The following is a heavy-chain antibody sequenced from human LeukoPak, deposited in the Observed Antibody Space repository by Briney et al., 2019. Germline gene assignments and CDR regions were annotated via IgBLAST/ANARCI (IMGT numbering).Heavy chain of an antibody. J-gene: IGHJ3*02. Sequence: GGSLRLSCAASGFTFSSYWMTWVRQAPGKGLEWVANINEDGSQKNYVDSVKGRFTISRDNAKNSLYLQMSTLRAEDTAVYYCARGYHDRSRWLDIWGQGTMVTVSS. V-gene: IGHV3-7*01. CDR1: GFTFSSYW. CDR2: INEDGSQK. D-gene: IGHD6-13*01. CDR3: ARGYHDRSRWLDI.